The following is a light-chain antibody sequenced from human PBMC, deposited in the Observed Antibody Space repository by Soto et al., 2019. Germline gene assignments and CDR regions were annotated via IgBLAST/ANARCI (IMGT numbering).Light chain of an antibody. CDR2: KAS. CDR3: QQCDTYPLT. J-gene: IGKJ4*01. V-gene: IGKV1-5*03. CDR1: QSVSYW. Sequence: DIQMTQSPFTLSASVGDRVTITCRASQSVSYWLAWYQQKPGKAPKLLIYKASSLQGGVPSRFSGSGSGTEFTLTISSLQPDDFATYYCQQCDTYPLTFGGGTKVEIK.